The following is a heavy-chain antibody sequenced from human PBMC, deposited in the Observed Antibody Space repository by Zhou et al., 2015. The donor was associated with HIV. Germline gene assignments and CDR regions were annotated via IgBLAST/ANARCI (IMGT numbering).Heavy chain of an antibody. J-gene: IGHJ6*02. CDR3: ARTRPNLKYYGMDV. V-gene: IGHV3-33*01. CDR1: GFTFKTYG. CDR2: IWYDGSNK. Sequence: VQLVESGGGVVRPGRSLRLSCLASGFTFKTYGMHWVRQAPAKGLEWMAVIWYDGSNKYYADSVKGRFTVSRDDSNNTLYLHMNSLRVEDTAIYYCARTRPNLKYYGMDVWGQGTTVTVSS. D-gene: IGHD2/OR15-2a*01.